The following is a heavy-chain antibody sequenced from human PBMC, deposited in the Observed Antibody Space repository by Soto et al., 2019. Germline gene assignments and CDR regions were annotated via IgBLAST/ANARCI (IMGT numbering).Heavy chain of an antibody. Sequence: QVQLVQSGAEVKKPGSSVKVSCKASGGTFSSYVISWVRQAPGQGLEWMGGIIPIFGTANYAQKFQGRVTITADESTSTVYMALSRLRSEDTAVYYCARGIVVVVAAKYNYYGMDVWGQGTTVTVSS. D-gene: IGHD2-15*01. CDR2: IIPIFGTA. CDR3: ARGIVVVVAAKYNYYGMDV. CDR1: GGTFSSYV. V-gene: IGHV1-69*12. J-gene: IGHJ6*02.